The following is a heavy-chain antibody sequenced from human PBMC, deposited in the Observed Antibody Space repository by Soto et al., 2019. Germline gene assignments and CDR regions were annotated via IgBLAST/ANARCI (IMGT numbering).Heavy chain of an antibody. CDR1: GFTFSSYD. CDR3: ARRGYSYGSRGSSYYFDY. Sequence: EVQLVESGGGLVQPGGSLRLSCAASGFTFSSYDIHWVRQATGKGLEWVSAIGTAGDTYYPGSVKGRFTSSRENAKNSLYLQMNSLRAEDTAVYYCARRGYSYGSRGSSYYFDYWGQGTLVTVSS. CDR2: IGTAGDT. D-gene: IGHD5-18*01. J-gene: IGHJ4*02. V-gene: IGHV3-13*01.